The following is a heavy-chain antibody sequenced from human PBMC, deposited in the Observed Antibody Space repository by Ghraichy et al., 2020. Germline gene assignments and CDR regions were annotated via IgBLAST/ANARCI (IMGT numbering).Heavy chain of an antibody. D-gene: IGHD1-26*01. V-gene: IGHV3-23*01. Sequence: GGSLRLSCAASGFTFSSYAMSWVRQAPGKGLEWVSAISGSGGSTYYADSVKGRFTISRDNSKNTLYLQMNSLRAEDTAVYYCAKVVGRGATVQGDYYYYYYMDVWGKGTTVTVSS. CDR3: AKVVGRGATVQGDYYYYYYMDV. J-gene: IGHJ6*03. CDR1: GFTFSSYA. CDR2: ISGSGGST.